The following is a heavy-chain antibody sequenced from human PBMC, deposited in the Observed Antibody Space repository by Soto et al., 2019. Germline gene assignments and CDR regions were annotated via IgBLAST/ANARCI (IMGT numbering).Heavy chain of an antibody. D-gene: IGHD3-22*01. CDR2: ISGSGGST. Sequence: GGSLRLSCAASGFTFSSYSMSWVRQAPGKGLEWVSAISGSGGSTYYADSVKGRFNISRDNSKNTLYLQMNSLRAEDTAVYYCDKEGNYYDSSGYYSPYWFDPWGQGPLITVSS. CDR3: DKEGNYYDSSGYYSPYWFDP. J-gene: IGHJ5*02. V-gene: IGHV3-23*01. CDR1: GFTFSSYS.